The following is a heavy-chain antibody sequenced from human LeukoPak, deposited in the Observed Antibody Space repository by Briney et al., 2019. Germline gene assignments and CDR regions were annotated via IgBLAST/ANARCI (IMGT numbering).Heavy chain of an antibody. V-gene: IGHV1-18*01. CDR3: ARAYPQGVVVVPPAIGRSFDI. J-gene: IGHJ3*02. CDR1: GYTFTTHG. D-gene: IGHD2-2*02. Sequence: GSVKVSCKASGYTFTTHGISWVRQAPGQGVEWMGWIRAYTANTNYAQKLHGIVTMTTHTFTSTAYMELRSLTSDHPAMYYCARAYPQGVVVVPPAIGRSFDIWGQGTMVTVSS. CDR2: IRAYTANT.